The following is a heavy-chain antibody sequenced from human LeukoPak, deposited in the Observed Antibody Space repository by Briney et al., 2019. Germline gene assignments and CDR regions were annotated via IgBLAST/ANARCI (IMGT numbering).Heavy chain of an antibody. J-gene: IGHJ4*02. D-gene: IGHD3-22*01. CDR2: IYYSGST. CDR1: GGSISSYY. CDR3: ARQIGNYFDY. V-gene: IGHV4-59*08. Sequence: SETLSLSCTVSGGSISSYYWSWIRQPPGKGLEWIGYIYYSGSTNYNPSLKSRVTISVDTSKNQFSLKLSSVTAADTAVYYCARQIGNYFDYWGQGTLVTVSS.